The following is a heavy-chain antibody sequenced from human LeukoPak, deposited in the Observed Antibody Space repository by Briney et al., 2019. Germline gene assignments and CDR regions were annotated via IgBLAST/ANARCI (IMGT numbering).Heavy chain of an antibody. Sequence: PSETLSLTCAVYGGSFSGYYWSWIRQPPGKGLEWIGEINHSGSTSYNPSLKSRVTTSVDTSKNQFSLKLSSVTAADTAVYYCARGNWNDVLFGAFDIWGQGTMVTVSS. J-gene: IGHJ3*02. CDR2: INHSGST. CDR3: ARGNWNDVLFGAFDI. CDR1: GGSFSGYY. V-gene: IGHV4-34*01. D-gene: IGHD1-1*01.